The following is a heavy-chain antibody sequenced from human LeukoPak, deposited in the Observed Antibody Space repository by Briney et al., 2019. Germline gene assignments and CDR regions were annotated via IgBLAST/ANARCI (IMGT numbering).Heavy chain of an antibody. D-gene: IGHD6-13*01. J-gene: IGHJ6*03. CDR3: AKVDRGDYSSSPVPYYNYYMNV. Sequence: GGSLRLSCAASGFTFSYYSMNWVRQAPGRGLEWVSCISSSSSLIFYSDSVRGRFTISRDNAKNLLYLHMNSLRVEDTAVYYCAKVDRGDYSSSPVPYYNYYMNVWGKGTAVTVSS. CDR2: ISSSSSLI. V-gene: IGHV3-21*01. CDR1: GFTFSYYS.